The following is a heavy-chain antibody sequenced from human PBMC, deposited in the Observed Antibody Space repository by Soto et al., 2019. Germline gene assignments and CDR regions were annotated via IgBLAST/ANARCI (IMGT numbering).Heavy chain of an antibody. CDR3: AGHLGAGSSSWYDY. Sequence: QVQLVQSGAEVKKPGSSVKVSCKASGGTFSSYTISWVRQAPGQGLEWMGRIIPILGIANYAQKSQGRVTSTADKSTGTDYMELSSMRAEDTAVYYCAGHLGAGSSSWYDYWGQGTLVTVSS. V-gene: IGHV1-69*02. J-gene: IGHJ4*02. D-gene: IGHD6-13*01. CDR2: IIPILGIA. CDR1: GGTFSSYT.